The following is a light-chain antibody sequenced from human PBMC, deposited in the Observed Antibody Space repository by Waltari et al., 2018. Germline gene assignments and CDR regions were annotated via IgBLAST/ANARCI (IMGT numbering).Light chain of an antibody. CDR1: QSVTRA. V-gene: IGKV3-20*01. CDR2: GAS. Sequence: EILLTQSPGPLSLSPGERATLSCRASQSVTRALAGYQQKPGQAPRLLIYGASNRATGIPDRFSGSGSGTDFSLTISRLEPEDFAVYYCQHYVRLPATFGQGTKVEIK. CDR3: QHYVRLPAT. J-gene: IGKJ1*01.